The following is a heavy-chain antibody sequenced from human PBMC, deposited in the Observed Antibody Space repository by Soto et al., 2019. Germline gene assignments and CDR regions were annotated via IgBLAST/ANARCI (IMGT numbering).Heavy chain of an antibody. CDR2: IYYSGST. D-gene: IGHD3-22*01. CDR3: ARLGHVYYYDSSGYREYFQH. CDR1: GGSISSYY. Sequence: SEALSLTCTVSGGSISSYYWSWIRQPPGKGLEWIGYIYYSGSTTYNPSLRSRVTISVDTSKNQFSLKLSSVTAADTAVYYCARLGHVYYYDSSGYREYFQHWGQGTLVTVSS. J-gene: IGHJ1*01. V-gene: IGHV4-59*01.